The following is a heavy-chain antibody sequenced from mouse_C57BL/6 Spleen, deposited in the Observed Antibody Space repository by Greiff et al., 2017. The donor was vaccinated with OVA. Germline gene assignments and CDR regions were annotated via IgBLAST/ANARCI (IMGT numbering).Heavy chain of an antibody. CDR3: ARGPDYDNFDY. J-gene: IGHJ2*01. V-gene: IGHV1-52*01. D-gene: IGHD2-4*01. CDR2: IDPSDSET. Sequence: VKLQQPGAELVRPGSSVKLSCKASGYTFTSYWMHWVKQRPIQGLEWIGNIDPSDSETHYNQKFKDKATLTVDKSSSTAYMQLSSLTSEDSAVYYCARGPDYDNFDYWGQGTTLTVSS. CDR1: GYTFTSYW.